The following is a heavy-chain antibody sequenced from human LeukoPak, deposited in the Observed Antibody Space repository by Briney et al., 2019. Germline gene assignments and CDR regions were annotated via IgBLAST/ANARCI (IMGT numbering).Heavy chain of an antibody. D-gene: IGHD6-19*01. J-gene: IGHJ4*02. CDR2: MNPNSGNT. V-gene: IGHV1-8*02. CDR3: ARGRRYSSGWYR. CDR1: GYTFTGYY. Sequence: ASVKVSCKASGYTFTGYYMHWVRQATGQGLEWMGWMNPNSGNTGYAQKFQGRVTMTRNTSISTAYMELSSLRSEDTAVYYCARGRRYSSGWYRWGQGTLVTVSS.